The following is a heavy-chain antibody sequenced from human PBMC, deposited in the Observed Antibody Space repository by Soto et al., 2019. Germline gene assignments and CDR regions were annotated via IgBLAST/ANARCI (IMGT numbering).Heavy chain of an antibody. CDR1: GGTFSSYA. J-gene: IGHJ5*02. D-gene: IGHD5-18*01. V-gene: IGHV1-69*13. CDR3: ARKLGDTALTSFDP. Sequence: SVKVSCKASGGTFSSYAISWVRQAPGQGLEWMGGIIPIFGTANYAQKFQGRVTITADESTSTAYMELSSLRSEDTAVYYCARKLGDTALTSFDPWGPGTLVTLSS. CDR2: IIPIFGTA.